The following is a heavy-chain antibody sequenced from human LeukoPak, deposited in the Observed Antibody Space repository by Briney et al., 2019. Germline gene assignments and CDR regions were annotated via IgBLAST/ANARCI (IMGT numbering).Heavy chain of an antibody. CDR1: GFTFSSYW. V-gene: IGHV3-74*01. J-gene: IGHJ4*02. Sequence: PGGSLRLSCAASGFTFSSYWMHWVRQAPGKGLVWVSRIKSDGSSTTHADSVRGRFTISRDNAKNTLYLQMNSLRAEDTAVYYCAKDRNAQYYFDYWGQGTLVTVSS. CDR3: AKDRNAQYYFDY. CDR2: IKSDGSST. D-gene: IGHD2-2*01.